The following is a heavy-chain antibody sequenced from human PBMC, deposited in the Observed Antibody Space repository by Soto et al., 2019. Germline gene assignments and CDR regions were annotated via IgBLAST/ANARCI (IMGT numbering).Heavy chain of an antibody. J-gene: IGHJ3*02. Sequence: GGSLRLSCSASGFIFSLYPMHWVRQAPGKGLEYVSSILGDGGRTSYADSVKGRFTISRDNSKNALYLQMNSLRADDAAVYYCARDRIGGWAFDIWGQGTMVTVSS. D-gene: IGHD3-16*01. CDR2: ILGDGGRT. CDR1: GFIFSLYP. CDR3: ARDRIGGWAFDI. V-gene: IGHV3-64D*08.